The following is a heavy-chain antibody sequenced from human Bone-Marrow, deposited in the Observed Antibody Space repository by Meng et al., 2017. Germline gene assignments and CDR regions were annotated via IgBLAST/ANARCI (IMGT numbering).Heavy chain of an antibody. CDR2: INPNSGGT. D-gene: IGHD3-10*01. J-gene: IGHJ3*02. Sequence: ASVKVSCKASGYTFTGYYMHWVRQAPGQGLEWMGWINPNSGGTNYAQKFQGRVTMTRDTSISTAYMELGSLRSEDTAVYYCARAKRITMVRGLFDAFDIWGQGTMVTVSS. CDR3: ARAKRITMVRGLFDAFDI. V-gene: IGHV1-2*02. CDR1: GYTFTGYY.